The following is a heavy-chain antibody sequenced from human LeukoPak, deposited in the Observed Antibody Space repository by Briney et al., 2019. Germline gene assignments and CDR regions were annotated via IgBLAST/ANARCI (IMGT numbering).Heavy chain of an antibody. D-gene: IGHD2-15*01. V-gene: IGHV3-64*04. CDR3: ASDSYSPEYFQH. J-gene: IGHJ1*01. CDR1: GFNFRNYA. Sequence: GGSLRLSCSASGFNFRNYAMHWVRQAPGKGLEYVSAMSVVTDRTFYADSVKGRFTISRDNSKNTLYLQMNSLRAEDTAVYYCASDSYSPEYFQHWGQGTLVTVSS. CDR2: MSVVTDRT.